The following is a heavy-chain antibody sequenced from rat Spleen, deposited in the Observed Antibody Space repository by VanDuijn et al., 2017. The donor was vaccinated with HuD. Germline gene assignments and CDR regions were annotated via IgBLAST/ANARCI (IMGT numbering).Heavy chain of an antibody. D-gene: IGHD1-2*01. CDR1: GFTLTRYH. CDR2: VWSDGDT. CDR3: ARAGSAAISLGNWFAY. Sequence: QVQLKESGPGLVQPSQTLSLTCTVSGFTLTRYHVHWVRQPPGKCLEWMGVVWSDGDTSYNSSLTSRLSISRDTSKSQVFVSMSSLQTEDTATYYCARAGSAAISLGNWFAYWGQGTLVTVSS. V-gene: IGHV2-32*01. J-gene: IGHJ3*01.